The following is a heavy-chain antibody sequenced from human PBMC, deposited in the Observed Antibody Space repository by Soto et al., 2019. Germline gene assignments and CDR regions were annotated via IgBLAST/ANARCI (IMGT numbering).Heavy chain of an antibody. CDR3: ASRYCTNGVCYVGGMDV. Sequence: QVQLVQSGAEVKKPGSSVKVSCKASGGTFSSYAISWVRQAPGQGLEWMGGIIPIFGTANYAQKFQGRVTITADEYTSTAYMERSSLRSEDTAVYYCASRYCTNGVCYVGGMDVWCQGTTVTVSS. J-gene: IGHJ6*02. V-gene: IGHV1-69*12. D-gene: IGHD2-8*01. CDR2: IIPIFGTA. CDR1: GGTFSSYA.